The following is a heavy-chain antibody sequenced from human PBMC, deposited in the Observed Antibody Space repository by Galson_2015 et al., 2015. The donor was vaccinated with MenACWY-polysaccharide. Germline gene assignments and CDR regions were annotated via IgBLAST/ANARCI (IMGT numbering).Heavy chain of an antibody. Sequence: TLSLTCSVSGYSISSGGYWWSWIRQYPGEGLEWIGYIYYSGATSSNESLKSRATMSVDTSQNHFSLQLTSLTAADTAVYYCARIGDRGTGYGFTGGFDVWGQGILVIVSS. CDR2: IYYSGAT. CDR1: GYSISSGGYW. D-gene: IGHD5-12*01. V-gene: IGHV4-31*03. J-gene: IGHJ4*02. CDR3: ARIGDRGTGYGFTGGFDV.